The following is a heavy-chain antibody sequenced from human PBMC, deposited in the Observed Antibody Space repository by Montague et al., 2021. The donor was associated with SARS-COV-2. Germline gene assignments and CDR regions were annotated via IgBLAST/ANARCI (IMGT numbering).Heavy chain of an antibody. D-gene: IGHD2/OR15-2a*01. CDR2: ISSGGDTR. J-gene: IGHJ3*01. CDR3: VRDYRYCNDIDCLRPLDL. Sequence: SLRLSCAASGFTFRSYEMNWVRQPPGRGLEWVSHISSGGDTRDYADSVKGRFTISRDNTRNSLYLQMNSLRAEDTAIYYCVRDYRYCNDIDCLRPLDLWGQGTVDTVSS. CDR1: GFTFRSYE. V-gene: IGHV3-48*03.